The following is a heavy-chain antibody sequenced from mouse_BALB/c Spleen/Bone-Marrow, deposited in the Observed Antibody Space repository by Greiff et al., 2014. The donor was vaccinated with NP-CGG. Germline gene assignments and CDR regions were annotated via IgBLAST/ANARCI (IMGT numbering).Heavy chain of an antibody. J-gene: IGHJ1*01. CDR3: ARWTTAVAKDWYFDV. V-gene: IGHV3-2*02. CDR2: ISYSGST. CDR1: GYSITSDYA. Sequence: EVQLVESGPGLVKPSQSLSLTCTVTGYSITSDYAWNWIRQFPGNQLEWMGYISYSGSTSYNPSLKSRISITRDTSKNQFFLQSNSVTTEDTATYFCARWTTAVAKDWYFDVWGAGTTVTVSS. D-gene: IGHD1-2*01.